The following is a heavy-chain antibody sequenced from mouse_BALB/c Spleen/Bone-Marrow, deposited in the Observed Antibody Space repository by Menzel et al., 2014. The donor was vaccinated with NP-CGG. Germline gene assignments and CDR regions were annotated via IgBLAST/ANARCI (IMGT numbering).Heavy chain of an antibody. CDR1: GYTSTDYW. V-gene: IGHV1-69*01. D-gene: IGHD2-1*01. Sequence: VQLQQSGAELVMPGASVKMSCKASGYTSTDYWMHWVKQRPGQGLEWIGAIDTSDSYTSYNQKFKGKATLTVDESSSTAYMQLSSLTSEDSAVYYCAREGYGNSYAMDYWGQGTSVTVSS. CDR3: AREGYGNSYAMDY. J-gene: IGHJ4*01. CDR2: IDTSDSYT.